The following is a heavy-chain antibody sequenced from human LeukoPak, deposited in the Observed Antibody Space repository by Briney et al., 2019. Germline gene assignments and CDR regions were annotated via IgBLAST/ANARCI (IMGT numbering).Heavy chain of an antibody. V-gene: IGHV4-31*03. CDR1: GGSISSGGYY. CDR3: ARGYGSGSYDY. D-gene: IGHD3-10*01. CDR2: IYYSGST. Sequence: MASQTLSLTCTVSGGSISSGGYYWSWIRQHPGKGLEWIGYIYYSGSTYYNPSLKSRVTMPVDTSKNQFSLKLSFVTAADTAVYYCARGYGSGSYDYWGQGTLVTVSS. J-gene: IGHJ4*02.